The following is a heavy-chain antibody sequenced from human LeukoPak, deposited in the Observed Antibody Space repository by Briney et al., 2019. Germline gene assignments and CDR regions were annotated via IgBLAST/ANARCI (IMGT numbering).Heavy chain of an antibody. CDR2: INHSGST. CDR3: ARAEATAFDY. J-gene: IGHJ4*02. V-gene: IGHV4-34*01. Sequence: SSETLSLTCAVYGGSFSGYYWSWIRQPPGKGLEWIGEINHSGSTNYNPSLKSRVTISVDTSKNQFSLKLSSVTAADTAVYYCARAEATAFDYWGQGTLVTVSS. CDR1: GGSFSGYY. D-gene: IGHD2-21*02.